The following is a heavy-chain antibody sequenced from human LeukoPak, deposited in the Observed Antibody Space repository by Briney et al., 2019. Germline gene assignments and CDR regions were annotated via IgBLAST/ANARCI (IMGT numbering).Heavy chain of an antibody. CDR3: ARSTISGIWFDP. D-gene: IGHD3-3*01. Sequence: SETLSLTCTVSGGSISSSSYYWGWIRQPPGKGLEWIGSIYYSGSTNYNPSLKSRVTISVDTSKNQFSLKLSSVTAADTAVYYCARSTISGIWFDPWGQGTLVTVSS. CDR2: IYYSGST. J-gene: IGHJ5*02. CDR1: GGSISSSSYY. V-gene: IGHV4-39*07.